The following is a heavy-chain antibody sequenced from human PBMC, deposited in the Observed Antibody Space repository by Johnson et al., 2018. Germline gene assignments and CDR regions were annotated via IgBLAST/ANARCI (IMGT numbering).Heavy chain of an antibody. J-gene: IGHJ6*03. CDR3: ATDPTRYGDYYYYYYYMDV. V-gene: IGHV3-21*01. D-gene: IGHD4-17*01. CDR2: ISSSSSYI. Sequence: VQLVQSGGGLVKPGGSLRLSCAASGFTFSSYSMNWVRQAPGKGLEWVSSISSSSSYIYYADSVKGRFTISRDNSKNTLYLQMNSLRAEDTDVYYCATDPTRYGDYYYYYYYMDVWGKGTTVTVSS. CDR1: GFTFSSYS.